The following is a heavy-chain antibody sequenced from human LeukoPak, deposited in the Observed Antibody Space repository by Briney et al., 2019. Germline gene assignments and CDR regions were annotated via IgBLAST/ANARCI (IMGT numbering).Heavy chain of an antibody. CDR2: INPSGGST. D-gene: IGHD1-26*01. J-gene: IGHJ4*02. CDR3: ARSPPSFYSGSYQPFES. Sequence: ASVKVSCKAFGYTFTSYYMHWVRQAPGQGLEWMGIINPSGGSTSYAQKFQGRVTMTRDTSTSTVYMELASLRSEDTAVYYCARSPPSFYSGSYQPFESWGQGTLVTVSS. CDR1: GYTFTSYY. V-gene: IGHV1-46*01.